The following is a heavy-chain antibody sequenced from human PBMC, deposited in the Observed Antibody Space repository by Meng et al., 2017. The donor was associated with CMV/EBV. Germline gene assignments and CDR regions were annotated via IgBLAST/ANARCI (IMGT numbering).Heavy chain of an antibody. J-gene: IGHJ4*02. CDR2: IRHDGTTK. CDR3: AKDLLLFGGANAYLDH. V-gene: IGHV3-30*02. Sequence: GESLKISCAASGFTFDNYGMHWVRQTPGKGLEWVAFIRHDGTTKFYGDSVKGRFTISRDNSKNTVYLQMNSLRPEETAIYYCAKDLLLFGGANAYLDHWGQGTLVTVSS. CDR1: GFTFDNYG. D-gene: IGHD3-16*01.